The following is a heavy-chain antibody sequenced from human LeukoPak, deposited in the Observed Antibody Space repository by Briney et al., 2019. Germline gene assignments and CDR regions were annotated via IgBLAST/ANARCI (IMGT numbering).Heavy chain of an antibody. Sequence: PGGSLRLSCAASGFTFSTYSMNWVRRAPGMGLEWVSSISSSTTYIYYADSMKGRFTVSRDDDKNSLYLQMHSLRAEDTAVYYCARSGDYGDYGGSTDAFDFWGQGTMVTVSS. J-gene: IGHJ3*01. D-gene: IGHD4-17*01. CDR2: ISSSTTYI. CDR1: GFTFSTYS. CDR3: ARSGDYGDYGGSTDAFDF. V-gene: IGHV3-21*01.